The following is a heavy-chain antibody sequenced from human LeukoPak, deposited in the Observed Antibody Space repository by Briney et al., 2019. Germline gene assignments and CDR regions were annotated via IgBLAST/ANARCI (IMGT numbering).Heavy chain of an antibody. V-gene: IGHV1-24*01. CDR1: GYTLTELS. CDR2: FDPEDGET. J-gene: IGHJ4*02. Sequence: ASVKVSCKVSGYTLTELSMHWVRQAPGKGLEWMGGFDPEDGETIYAQKFQGRVTMTEDTSTDTAYMELSSLRSDDTAVYYCARSDEMGAGDVCWGQGTLVTVSS. D-gene: IGHD1-26*01. CDR3: ARSDEMGAGDVC.